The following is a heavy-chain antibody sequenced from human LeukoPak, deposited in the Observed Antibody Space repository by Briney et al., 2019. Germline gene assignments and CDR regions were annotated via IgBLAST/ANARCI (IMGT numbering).Heavy chain of an antibody. CDR2: IHPSGAR. V-gene: IGHV1-2*02. J-gene: IGHJ4*02. Sequence: ASVKVSCKASGDTLTVHNIHWMRQAPGQGLEWMGWIHPSGARQYAQKFQGRVTMTRDTSISTAYMELSSLRSDDTAIYYCAVSVQAASIPAFDYWGQGALLTVSS. CDR1: GDTLTVHN. D-gene: IGHD6-25*01. CDR3: AVSVQAASIPAFDY.